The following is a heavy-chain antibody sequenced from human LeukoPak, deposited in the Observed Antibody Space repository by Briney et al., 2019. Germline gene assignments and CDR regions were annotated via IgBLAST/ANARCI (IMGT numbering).Heavy chain of an antibody. CDR2: IYYSGGT. D-gene: IGHD6-13*01. CDR1: GGSISSYY. V-gene: IGHV4-59*08. Sequence: PSETLSLTCTVSGGSISSYYWSWIRQPPGKGLEWIGYIYYSGGTNYNPSLKSRVTISVDTSKNQFSLKLSSVTAADTAVYYCAGRRGSSSWYYFDYWGQGTLVTVSS. CDR3: AGRRGSSSWYYFDY. J-gene: IGHJ4*02.